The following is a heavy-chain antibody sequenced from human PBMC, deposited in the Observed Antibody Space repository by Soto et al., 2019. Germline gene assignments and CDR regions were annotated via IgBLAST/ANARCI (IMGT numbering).Heavy chain of an antibody. CDR3: ARAGLWFGENTSSYYFDQ. CDR1: GGSISSNY. Sequence: QVQLQESGPGLVKPSETLSLTCTVSGGSISSNYWSWIRQPPGQGLEWIGYIYYSGSTTYNPSLKSRVTISVDTSKDHFSLKLSSVSAADTAVYFCARAGLWFGENTSSYYFDQWGQGTLVTVSS. J-gene: IGHJ4*02. CDR2: IYYSGST. V-gene: IGHV4-59*01. D-gene: IGHD3-10*01.